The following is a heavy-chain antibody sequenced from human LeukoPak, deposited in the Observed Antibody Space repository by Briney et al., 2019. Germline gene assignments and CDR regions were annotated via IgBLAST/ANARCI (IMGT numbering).Heavy chain of an antibody. D-gene: IGHD3-22*01. CDR1: GGSISSGGYY. CDR2: IYYSGST. V-gene: IGHV4-31*03. CDR3: ASPYYDSSGYYTDY. Sequence: PSQTLSLTCTVSGGSISSGGYYWSWLRQHPGKGLEWIGYIYYSGSTYYNPSLKSRVTISVDTSKNQFSLKLSSVTAADTAVYYCASPYYDSSGYYTDYWGQGTLVTVSS. J-gene: IGHJ4*02.